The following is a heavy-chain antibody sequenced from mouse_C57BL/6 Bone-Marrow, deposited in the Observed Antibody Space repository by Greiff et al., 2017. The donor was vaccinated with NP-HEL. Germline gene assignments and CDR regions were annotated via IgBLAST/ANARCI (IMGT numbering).Heavy chain of an antibody. V-gene: IGHV5-4*01. D-gene: IGHD2-5*01. CDR1: GFTFSSYA. J-gene: IGHJ1*03. Sequence: EVKVVESGGGLVKPGGSLKLSCAASGFTFSSYAMSWVRQTPEKRLEWVATICDGGSYTYYPDNVKGRFTISRDNAKNNLYLQMSHLNSEDTAMYYCARDPYYSNFLWYFDVWGTGTTVTVSS. CDR3: ARDPYYSNFLWYFDV. CDR2: ICDGGSYT.